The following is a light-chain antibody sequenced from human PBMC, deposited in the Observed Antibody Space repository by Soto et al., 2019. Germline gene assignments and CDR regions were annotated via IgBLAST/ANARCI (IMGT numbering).Light chain of an antibody. Sequence: QPVLTQSPSASASLGASVKLTCTLSSGHSNYAIAWHQQQSEKGPRYLMKLNSDGSHSKGDGIPDRFSGSSSGAERYLTISSRQSDDEADYYCQCWGSGLVVFGGGTKFTVL. J-gene: IGLJ2*01. V-gene: IGLV4-69*01. CDR2: LNSDGSH. CDR3: QCWGSGLVV. CDR1: SGHSNYA.